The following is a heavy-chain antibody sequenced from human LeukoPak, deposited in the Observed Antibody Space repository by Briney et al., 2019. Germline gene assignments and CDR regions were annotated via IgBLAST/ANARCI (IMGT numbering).Heavy chain of an antibody. D-gene: IGHD2-2*02. CDR3: ARDTGYCSSTSCYRDDY. CDR1: GYTFTSYD. J-gene: IGHJ4*02. Sequence: ASVKVSCKASGYTFTSYDINWARQATGQGLEWMGWMNPNSGNTGYAQKFQGRVTMTRNTSISTAYMELSSLRSEDTAVYYCARDTGYCSSTSCYRDDYWGQGTLVTVSS. CDR2: MNPNSGNT. V-gene: IGHV1-8*01.